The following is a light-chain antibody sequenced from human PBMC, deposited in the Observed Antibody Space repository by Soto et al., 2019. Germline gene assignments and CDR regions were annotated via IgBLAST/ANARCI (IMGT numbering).Light chain of an antibody. J-gene: IGKJ4*01. Sequence: DIQMTQSPSSLSASVGDRVTITCRASQDISNSLAWYQQKPGKVPNVLIYAASIVQSGVPARFSGSGSGTDFTLTISSLQPEDVATYYCQKYNSAPLTFGGGTKVEI. CDR1: QDISNS. CDR2: AAS. V-gene: IGKV1-27*01. CDR3: QKYNSAPLT.